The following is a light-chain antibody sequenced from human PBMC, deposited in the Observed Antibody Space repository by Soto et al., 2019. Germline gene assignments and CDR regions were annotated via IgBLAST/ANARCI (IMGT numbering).Light chain of an antibody. CDR2: HAS. V-gene: IGKV1-5*01. CDR1: QSISTW. CDR3: LHYNSYSTT. Sequence: DIQMTQSPSTLSASVGDRVAITCRASQSISTWLAWYQQKPEKATKLLIYHASSLVSGVTSRFSGSGSGTEFTLTISSLQPDDFATNYCLHYNSYSTTFGQGTKLEIK. J-gene: IGKJ2*01.